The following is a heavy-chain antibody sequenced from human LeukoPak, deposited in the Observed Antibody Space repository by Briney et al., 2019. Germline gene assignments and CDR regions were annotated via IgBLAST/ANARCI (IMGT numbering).Heavy chain of an antibody. J-gene: IGHJ4*02. V-gene: IGHV4-4*07. CDR1: GGSISGYL. Sequence: PSETLSLTCTVSGGSISGYLWSWIRQPAGKGLEWVGRTFDSGSTSYNPSFESRVTMSVDTPKNQFSLRLSSVTAADTAVYFCVREIPHYGIDYWGQGTLVTVSS. CDR3: VREIPHYGIDY. CDR2: TFDSGST. D-gene: IGHD3-10*01.